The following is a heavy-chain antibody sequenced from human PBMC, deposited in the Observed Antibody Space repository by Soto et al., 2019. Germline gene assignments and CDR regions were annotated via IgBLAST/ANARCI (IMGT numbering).Heavy chain of an antibody. J-gene: IGHJ4*02. CDR2: SYSGGST. CDR3: ARARDGYNFLYEPT. D-gene: IGHD5-12*01. Sequence: GGSLRLSCVASGFTVSNNYMSWVRQAPGKGLEWVSVSYSGGSTDYADSVKGRFTISRDNSKNTLYLQMNSLRADHTAVYYCARARDGYNFLYEPTWGQGTLVTVSS. CDR1: GFTVSNNY. V-gene: IGHV3-53*01.